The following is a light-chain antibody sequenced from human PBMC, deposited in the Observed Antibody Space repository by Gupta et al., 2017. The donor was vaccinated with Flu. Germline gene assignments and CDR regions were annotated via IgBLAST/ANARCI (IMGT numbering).Light chain of an antibody. CDR2: QVS. J-gene: IGKJ1*01. CDR1: QSLVYSDGNIY. CDR3: MQGSRWPWA. V-gene: IGKV2-30*01. Sequence: DVVMTQSPLSLPVTLGQPASISCRSSQSLVYSDGNIYLHWFQQRPGQSLRRLIYQVSHRESGVPDRFSGSGSGTDFTLKISRVEAEDVGVYYCMQGSRWPWAFGQGTKVEIK.